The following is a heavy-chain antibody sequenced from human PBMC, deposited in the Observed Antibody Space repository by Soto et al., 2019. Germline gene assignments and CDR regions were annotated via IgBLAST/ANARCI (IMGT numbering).Heavy chain of an antibody. CDR1: GGSISSSSYY. CDR2: IYYSGSI. J-gene: IGHJ6*02. Sequence: SETLSLTCTVSGGSISSSSYYWGWIRQPPGKGLEWIGSIYYSGSIYYNPSLKSRVTISVDTSKNQFSLKLSSVTAADTAVYYCKGRGYSYVDDYYYYGMDVWGQGTTVTVSS. CDR3: KGRGYSYVDDYYYYGMDV. V-gene: IGHV4-39*01. D-gene: IGHD5-18*01.